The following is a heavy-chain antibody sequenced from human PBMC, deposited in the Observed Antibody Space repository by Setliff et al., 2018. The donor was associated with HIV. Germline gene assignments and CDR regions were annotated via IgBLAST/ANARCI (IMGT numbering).Heavy chain of an antibody. D-gene: IGHD4-17*01. V-gene: IGHV4-59*01. CDR2: IYYSGGT. J-gene: IGHJ4*02. CDR1: GGSISSYY. CDR3: AGVRGDYGVDY. Sequence: SETLSLTCTVSGGSISSYYWSWIRQPPGKGLEWIGYIYYSGGTNYNPSLKSRVTISVDTSKNQFSLKLSSVTAADTAVYYCAGVRGDYGVDYWGQGTLVTVSS.